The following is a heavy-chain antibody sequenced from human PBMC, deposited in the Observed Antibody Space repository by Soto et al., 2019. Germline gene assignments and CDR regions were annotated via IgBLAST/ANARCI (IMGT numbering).Heavy chain of an antibody. Sequence: GESLKISCKGSGYSFTSYWIGWVRQMPGKGLEWMGIIYPGDSDTRYSPSFQGQVTISADKSISTAYLQWSSLKASDTAMYYCARHGRWLPSNYGMDVWGQGTTVTVSS. CDR1: GYSFTSYW. J-gene: IGHJ6*02. V-gene: IGHV5-51*01. CDR2: IYPGDSDT. D-gene: IGHD3-22*01. CDR3: ARHGRWLPSNYGMDV.